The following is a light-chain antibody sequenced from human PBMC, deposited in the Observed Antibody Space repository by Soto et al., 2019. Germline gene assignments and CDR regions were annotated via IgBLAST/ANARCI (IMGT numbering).Light chain of an antibody. J-gene: IGKJ4*01. CDR2: DSS. Sequence: EIVMTRSPATLSVSPGERATLSCRASQSISYYLAWYQQKRGQAPRLLIYDSSHRATGVPARFSGSGSGTDFSLIISSLEPEDFAVYYCQQRSVWPLTFGGGTKVDIK. V-gene: IGKV3-11*01. CDR3: QQRSVWPLT. CDR1: QSISYY.